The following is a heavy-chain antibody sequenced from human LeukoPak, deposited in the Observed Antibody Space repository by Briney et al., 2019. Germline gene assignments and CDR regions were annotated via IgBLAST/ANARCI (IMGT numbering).Heavy chain of an antibody. V-gene: IGHV3-30-3*01. CDR1: GFTFSGYA. CDR2: ISYDGSNN. D-gene: IGHD6-19*01. Sequence: QPGRSLRLSCAASGFTFSGYAMHWVRQAPGKGLDRVAVISYDGSNNYYADSVKGRFTISRDNSKNTLYLQMNTLRAEDTAVYYCATNGPGIAVAGYVDDWGEGTLV. CDR3: ATNGPGIAVAGYVDD. J-gene: IGHJ4*02.